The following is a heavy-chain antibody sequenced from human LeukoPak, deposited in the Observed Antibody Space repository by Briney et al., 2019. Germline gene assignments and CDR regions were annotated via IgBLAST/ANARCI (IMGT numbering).Heavy chain of an antibody. CDR1: GGSLSSGNW. V-gene: IGHV4-4*02. Sequence: PSETLSLTCGVSGGSLSSGNWWSWVRQPPGKGLEWIGEIFHSGSTNFNPSLKSRVTISIDKSKNQFSLEVTSVTAADTAVYYCARNAAYNLDYRGQGILVTVSS. CDR2: IFHSGST. D-gene: IGHD1-14*01. CDR3: ARNAAYNLDY. J-gene: IGHJ4*02.